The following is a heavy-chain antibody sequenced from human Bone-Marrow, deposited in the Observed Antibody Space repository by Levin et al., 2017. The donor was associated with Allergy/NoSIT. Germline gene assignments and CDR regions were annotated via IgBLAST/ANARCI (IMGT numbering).Heavy chain of an antibody. Sequence: GESLKISCAASGFTFSSYEMNWVRQAPGKGLEWVSYISSSGSTIYYADSVKGRFTISRDNAKNSLYLQMNSLRAEDTAVYYCARVIGRDYSNYEESGYYYGMDVWGQGTTVTVSS. CDR3: ARVIGRDYSNYEESGYYYGMDV. CDR1: GFTFSSYE. D-gene: IGHD4-11*01. V-gene: IGHV3-48*03. J-gene: IGHJ6*02. CDR2: ISSSGSTI.